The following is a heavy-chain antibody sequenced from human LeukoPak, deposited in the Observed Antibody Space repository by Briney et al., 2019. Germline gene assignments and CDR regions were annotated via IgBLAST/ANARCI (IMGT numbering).Heavy chain of an antibody. V-gene: IGHV1-69*13. J-gene: IGHJ6*03. CDR1: GGTFSRYA. CDR2: IIPIFGTA. Sequence: SVKVSCKASGGTFSRYAISWVRQAPGQGLEWMGGIIPIFGTANYAQKFQGRVTITADESTSTAYMELSSLRSEDTAVYYCATPGKAITIFGVVNNYYYYMDVWGKGTTVTVSS. CDR3: ATPGKAITIFGVVNNYYYYMDV. D-gene: IGHD3-3*01.